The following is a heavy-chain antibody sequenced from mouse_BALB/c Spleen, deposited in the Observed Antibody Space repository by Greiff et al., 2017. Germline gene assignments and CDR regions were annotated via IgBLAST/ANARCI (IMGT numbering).Heavy chain of an antibody. J-gene: IGHJ2*01. CDR2: ISSGGSYT. D-gene: IGHD2-1*01. V-gene: IGHV5-6*01. Sequence: EVQLVESGGDLVKPGGSLKLSCAASGFTFSSYGMSWVRQTPDKRLEWVATISSGGSYTYYPDSVKGRFTISRDNAKNTLYLQMSSLKSEDTAMYYCARQDGNLYFDYWGQGTTLTVSS. CDR1: GFTFSSYG. CDR3: ARQDGNLYFDY.